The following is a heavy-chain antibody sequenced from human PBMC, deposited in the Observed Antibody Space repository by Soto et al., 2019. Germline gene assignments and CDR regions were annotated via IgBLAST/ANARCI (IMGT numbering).Heavy chain of an antibody. CDR2: IYHSGST. CDR3: ARGGANYDSSGYYGWYYHYGIDV. CDR1: GGSIIRSNW. J-gene: IGHJ6*02. V-gene: IGHV4-4*02. D-gene: IGHD3-22*01. Sequence: WETLSVSCAVSGGSIIRSNWWSWVRQLPGKGLEWIGEIYHSGSTNYNPSLKSRVTISVDKSKNQFSLKLSSVTAADTAVYYCARGGANYDSSGYYGWYYHYGIDVCGQWTTVT.